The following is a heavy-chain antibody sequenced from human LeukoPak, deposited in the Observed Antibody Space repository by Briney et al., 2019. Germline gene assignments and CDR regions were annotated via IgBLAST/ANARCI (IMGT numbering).Heavy chain of an antibody. CDR1: GGSISSSSYY. CDR3: ARIVNYSGSYSS. Sequence: PSETLSLTCTVSGGSISSSSYYWGWIRQPPGKGLEWIGSIYYSGSTYYNPSLKSRVTISVDTSKNQFSLKLSSVTAADTAVYYCARIVNYSGSYSSWGQGTLVTVSS. V-gene: IGHV4-39*01. CDR2: IYYSGST. D-gene: IGHD1-26*01. J-gene: IGHJ5*02.